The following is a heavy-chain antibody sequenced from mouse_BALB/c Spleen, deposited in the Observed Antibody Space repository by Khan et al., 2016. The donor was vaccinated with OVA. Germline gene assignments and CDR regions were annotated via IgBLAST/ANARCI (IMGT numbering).Heavy chain of an antibody. J-gene: IGHJ1*01. D-gene: IGHD2-1*01. CDR3: ARYGNHWNFDV. Sequence: VQLQQSGAELMKPGASVKISCKATGYIFSSYWIEWVKQRPGHGLEWIGEILPGSGTTNYNEKFKDKATFTAETSSNTAYMQLSSLTSEDSAVYYCARYGNHWNFDVWGAGTTVTVSS. CDR2: ILPGSGTT. CDR1: GYIFSSYW. V-gene: IGHV1-9*01.